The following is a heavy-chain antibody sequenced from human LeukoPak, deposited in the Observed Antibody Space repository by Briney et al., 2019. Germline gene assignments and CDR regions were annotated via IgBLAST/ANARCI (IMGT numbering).Heavy chain of an antibody. J-gene: IGHJ3*02. D-gene: IGHD3-10*01. CDR3: ARDPVLLWFGELGGDAFDI. CDR1: GGSISSSSYY. CDR2: IYYSGST. V-gene: IGHV4-39*07. Sequence: SETLSLTCTVSGGSISSSSYYWGWIRQPPGKGLEWIGSIYYSGSTYYNPSLKSRVTISVDTSKNQFSLKLSSVTAADTAVYYCARDPVLLWFGELGGDAFDIWGQGTMVTVSS.